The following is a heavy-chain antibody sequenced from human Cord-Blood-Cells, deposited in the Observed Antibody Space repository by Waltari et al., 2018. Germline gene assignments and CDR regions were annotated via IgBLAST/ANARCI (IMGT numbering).Heavy chain of an antibody. CDR2: IIPIFGTA. J-gene: IGHJ4*02. CDR3: ARRRSGYDFWSGYYDY. D-gene: IGHD3-3*01. Sequence: QVQLVQSGAEVKKPGSSVKVSCKASGGTFSSSAISWVRQAPGQGLEWMGGIIPIFGTANYAQKFQGRVTITADESTSTAYMELSSLRSEDTAVYYCARRRSGYDFWSGYYDYWGQGTLVTVSS. CDR1: GGTFSSSA. V-gene: IGHV1-69*01.